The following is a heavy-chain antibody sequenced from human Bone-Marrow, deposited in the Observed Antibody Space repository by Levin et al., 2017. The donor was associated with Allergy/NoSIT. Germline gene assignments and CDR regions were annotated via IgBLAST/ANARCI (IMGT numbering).Heavy chain of an antibody. CDR1: GYTFINYD. CDR3: AGGRRSFYCAS. CDR2: MNADSGKT. V-gene: IGHV1-8*01. D-gene: IGHD3-10*01. J-gene: IGHJ4*02. Sequence: ASVKVSCKVSGYTFINYDIHWVRQATGQGLEWMGWMNADSGKTGYAQKFQGRVTMTRNISTSTAYMELTTLTSEDTAVYFCAGGRRSFYCASWGQGTLVTVSS.